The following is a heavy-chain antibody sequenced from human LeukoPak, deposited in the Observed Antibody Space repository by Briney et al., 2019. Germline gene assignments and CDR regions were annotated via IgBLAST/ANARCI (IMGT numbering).Heavy chain of an antibody. Sequence: SETLSLTCAVYGGSFSGYYWSWIRQPPGKGLEWIGEINHSGSINYNPSLKSRVTISVDTSKNQFSLKLSSVTAADTAVYYCARGAKGYSRIGTGSYFDSWGREPLVTFS. J-gene: IGHJ4*02. CDR1: GGSFSGYY. CDR3: ARGAKGYSRIGTGSYFDS. D-gene: IGHD6-13*01. CDR2: INHSGSI. V-gene: IGHV4-34*01.